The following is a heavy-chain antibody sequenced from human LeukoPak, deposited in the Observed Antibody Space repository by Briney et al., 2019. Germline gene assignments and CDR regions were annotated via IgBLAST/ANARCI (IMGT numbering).Heavy chain of an antibody. V-gene: IGHV3-7*01. D-gene: IGHD3-22*01. Sequence: GGSLRLSCAASGFTFSSYWMSWVRQAPGKGLEWVANIKQDGSEKYYVDSVKGRFTISRDNAKNSLYLQMNSLRAEDTAVYYCARGGIYDSSHAWWPNFDYWGQGTLVTVSS. CDR1: GFTFSSYW. CDR3: ARGGIYDSSHAWWPNFDY. CDR2: IKQDGSEK. J-gene: IGHJ4*02.